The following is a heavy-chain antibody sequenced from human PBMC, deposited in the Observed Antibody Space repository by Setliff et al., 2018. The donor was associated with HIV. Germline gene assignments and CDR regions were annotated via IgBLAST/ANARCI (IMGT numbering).Heavy chain of an antibody. V-gene: IGHV4-59*08. CDR3: ATTTIFEVPRYYYYYMDV. Sequence: SETLSLTCTVSGGSISSYYWSWIRQPPGKGLEWIGYIYRTGSTKYNPSLKSRVTISVDTSKNQFSLKLSSVTAADTAVYYCATTTIFEVPRYYYYYMDVWGKGTTGTV. J-gene: IGHJ6*03. CDR1: GGSISSYY. D-gene: IGHD3-3*01. CDR2: IYRTGST.